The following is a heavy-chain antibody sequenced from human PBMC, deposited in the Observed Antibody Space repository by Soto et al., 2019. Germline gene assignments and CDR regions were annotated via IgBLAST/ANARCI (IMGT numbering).Heavy chain of an antibody. D-gene: IGHD5-18*01. V-gene: IGHV3-21*01. J-gene: IGHJ3*02. CDR1: GFTFSSYS. CDR3: ARDSNTAMVVGSAFDI. Sequence: PGGSLRLSCAASGFTFSSYSMNWVRQAPGEGLEWVSSISSSSSYIYYADSVKGRFTISRDNAKNSLYLQMNSLRAEDTAVYYCARDSNTAMVVGSAFDIWGQGTMVTVSS. CDR2: ISSSSSYI.